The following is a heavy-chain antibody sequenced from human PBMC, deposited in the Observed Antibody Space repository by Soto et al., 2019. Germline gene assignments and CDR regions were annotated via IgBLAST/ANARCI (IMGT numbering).Heavy chain of an antibody. D-gene: IGHD3-10*01. V-gene: IGHV1-24*01. Sequence: ASVKVSWKVSGYTLTELSMHWVRQAPGKGLEWMGGFDPEDADTIYAQKFQGRVTMTEDTSTDTAYMELSSLRSEDTAVYYCATLKSDLGLSGNYFNYFDYWGQGTLVTVSS. CDR3: ATLKSDLGLSGNYFNYFDY. CDR2: FDPEDADT. J-gene: IGHJ4*02. CDR1: GYTLTELS.